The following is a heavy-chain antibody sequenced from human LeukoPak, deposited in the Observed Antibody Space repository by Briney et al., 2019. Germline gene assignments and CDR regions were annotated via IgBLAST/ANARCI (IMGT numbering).Heavy chain of an antibody. J-gene: IGHJ4*02. CDR3: ARGPKYDFWSGYYRVRKYYFDY. Sequence: SETLSLTCAVYGGSFSGYYWTWIRQSPGKGLEWIGEITDTGRTSYNVSLKSRVSISVDTSKNQFSLKLSSVTAADTAVYYCARGPKYDFWSGYYRVRKYYFDYWGQGTLVTVSS. CDR2: ITDTGRT. CDR1: GGSFSGYY. D-gene: IGHD3-3*01. V-gene: IGHV4-34*01.